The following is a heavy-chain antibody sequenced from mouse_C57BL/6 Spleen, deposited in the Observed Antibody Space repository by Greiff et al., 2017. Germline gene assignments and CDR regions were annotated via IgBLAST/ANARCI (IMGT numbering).Heavy chain of an antibody. V-gene: IGHV2-2*01. D-gene: IGHD4-1*01. Sequence: QVQLKESGPGLVQPSQSLSITCTVSGFSLTSYGVHWVRQSPGKGLEWLGVIWSGGSTDYNAAFISRLSISKDNSKSQVFFKMNSLQADDTAIYYCARGLGLWFAYWGQGTLVTVSA. CDR3: ARGLGLWFAY. CDR1: GFSLTSYG. CDR2: IWSGGST. J-gene: IGHJ3*01.